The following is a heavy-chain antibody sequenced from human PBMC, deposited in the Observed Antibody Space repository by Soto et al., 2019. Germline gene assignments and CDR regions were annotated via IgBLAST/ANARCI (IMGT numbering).Heavy chain of an antibody. CDR2: IVVGSGNT. J-gene: IGHJ4*02. D-gene: IGHD5-18*01. Sequence: ASVKVSCKASGFTFTSSAVQWVRQARGQRLEWIGWIVVGSGNTNYAQKFQERVTITRDMSTSTAYMELSSLRSEDTAVYYCAASGYSYGSTEDIASSIDYWGQGTLVTVSS. CDR1: GFTFTSSA. CDR3: AASGYSYGSTEDIASSIDY. V-gene: IGHV1-58*01.